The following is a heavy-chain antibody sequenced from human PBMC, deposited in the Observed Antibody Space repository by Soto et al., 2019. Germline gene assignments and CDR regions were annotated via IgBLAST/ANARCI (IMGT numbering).Heavy chain of an antibody. D-gene: IGHD2-2*01. CDR2: INAGNGNT. Sequence: GASVKVSCKASGYTFTSYAMHWVRQAPGQRLEWMGWINAGNGNTKYSQKFQGRVTITRDTSASTAYMELSSLRSEDTAVYYCARDRLRSPAARFTVNNWFDPWGQGTLVTVSS. V-gene: IGHV1-3*01. J-gene: IGHJ5*02. CDR3: ARDRLRSPAARFTVNNWFDP. CDR1: GYTFTSYA.